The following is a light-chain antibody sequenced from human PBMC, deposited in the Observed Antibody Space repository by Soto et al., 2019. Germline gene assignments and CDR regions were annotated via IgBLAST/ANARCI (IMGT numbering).Light chain of an antibody. CDR1: KLGNKY. Sequence: SYELTQPPSVSVSPGQTASITCSGDKLGNKYACWYQQKPGQSPVLVIYQDSKRPSGIPERFSGSNPGNTATLTISGTQAMDEADYYCQAWDSSTGVFGTGTKVTVL. V-gene: IGLV3-1*01. J-gene: IGLJ1*01. CDR2: QDS. CDR3: QAWDSSTGV.